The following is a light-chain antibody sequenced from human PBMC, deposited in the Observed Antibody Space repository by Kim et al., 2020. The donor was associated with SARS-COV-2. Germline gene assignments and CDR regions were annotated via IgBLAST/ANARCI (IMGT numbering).Light chain of an antibody. CDR2: DIT. V-gene: IGKV3-11*01. CDR1: QTVNSD. Sequence: EIVLIQSPATLSLSPGERATLSCRASQTVNSDLAWYEHKPGQAPRLLLDDITNRATSIPPRFSGTGTGTDFTLTIDSLATADSAVYYCQQRDNWPYTFGQGTKLEI. CDR3: QQRDNWPYT. J-gene: IGKJ2*01.